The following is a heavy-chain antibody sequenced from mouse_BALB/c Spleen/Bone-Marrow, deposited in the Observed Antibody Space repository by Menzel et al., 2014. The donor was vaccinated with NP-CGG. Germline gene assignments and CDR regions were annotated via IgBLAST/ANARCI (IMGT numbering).Heavy chain of an antibody. D-gene: IGHD2-4*01. J-gene: IGHJ1*01. CDR2: IDPSDSYT. V-gene: IGHV1S127*01. CDR3: TRGDYDWYFDV. CDR1: GYTFTSYW. Sequence: QVQLKESGAELVKPGASVKMSCKASGYTFTSYWMHWVKQRPGQGLEWIGVIDPSDSYTSYNQKFKGKATLTVDTSSSTAYMQLRSLTSEDSAVYYCTRGDYDWYFDVWGAGTTVTVSS.